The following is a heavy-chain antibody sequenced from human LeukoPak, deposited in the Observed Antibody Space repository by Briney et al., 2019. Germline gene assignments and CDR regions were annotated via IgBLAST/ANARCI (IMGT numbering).Heavy chain of an antibody. Sequence: SETLSLTRTVSGGSISSGGYYWSWIRQHPGKGLEWIGYIYYSGSTYYNPSLKSRVTISVDTSKNQFSLKLSSVTAADTAVYYCARDLNYGGNSGFDYWGQGTLVTVSS. CDR3: ARDLNYGGNSGFDY. CDR1: GGSISSGGYY. V-gene: IGHV4-31*03. CDR2: IYYSGST. D-gene: IGHD4-23*01. J-gene: IGHJ4*02.